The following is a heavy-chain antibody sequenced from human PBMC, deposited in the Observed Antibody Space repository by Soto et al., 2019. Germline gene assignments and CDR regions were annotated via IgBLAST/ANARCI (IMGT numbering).Heavy chain of an antibody. CDR1: CYAFTTYG. V-gene: IGHV1-18*01. Sequence: QVHLVQSGAEVKKPGASVKVSCKCSCYAFTTYGITWVRQAPGQGLEWMGWISAHNGNTNYAQKLQGRVTVTRDTATSTAYMELRCLRSDDTAVYYCARGRYGDYWGKGALVTVSS. J-gene: IGHJ4*02. D-gene: IGHD1-1*01. CDR2: ISAHNGNT. CDR3: ARGRYGDY.